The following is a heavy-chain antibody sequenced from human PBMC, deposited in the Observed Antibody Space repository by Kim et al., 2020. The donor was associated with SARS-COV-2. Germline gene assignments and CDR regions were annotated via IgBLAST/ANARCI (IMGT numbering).Heavy chain of an antibody. V-gene: IGHV1-69*04. J-gene: IGHJ4*02. CDR1: GGTFSSYA. D-gene: IGHD3-22*01. CDR3: ARGDDSSGYYFGFFDY. Sequence: SVKVSCKASGGTFSSYAISWVRQAPGQGLEWMGRIIPILGIANYAQKFQGRVTITADKSTSTAYMELSSLRSEDTAVYYCARGDDSSGYYFGFFDYWGQGTLVTVSS. CDR2: IIPILGIA.